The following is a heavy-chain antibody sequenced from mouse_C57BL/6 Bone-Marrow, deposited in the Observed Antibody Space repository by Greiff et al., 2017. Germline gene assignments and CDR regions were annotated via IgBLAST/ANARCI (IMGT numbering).Heavy chain of an antibody. CDR1: GYTFTSYW. J-gene: IGHJ1*03. CDR2: INPSSGYT. D-gene: IGHD1-1*01. V-gene: IGHV1-7*01. Sequence: QVQLQQSGAELAKPGASVKLSCKASGYTFTSYWMHWVKQRPGQGLEWIGYINPSSGYTKYNQKFKDQATLTADKSSSTAYMQVSSLTYEDSAVYDCARDYGSSEGYFDGWGTGTTVTVSS. CDR3: ARDYGSSEGYFDG.